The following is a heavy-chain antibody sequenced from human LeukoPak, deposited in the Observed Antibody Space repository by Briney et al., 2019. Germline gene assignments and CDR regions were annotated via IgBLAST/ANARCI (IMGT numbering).Heavy chain of an antibody. V-gene: IGHV1-46*02. Sequence: ASVKVSCKASGYTFNNHYMYWARQAPGQGLEWMGVINPSGGSTSYAQKFQGRVTMTRDTSTRTVYMEVNSLRSEDTAVYYCARQGTYSSAIGMGHWGQGTLVTVSS. CDR1: GYTFNNHY. D-gene: IGHD6-19*01. CDR2: INPSGGST. J-gene: IGHJ4*02. CDR3: ARQGTYSSAIGMGH.